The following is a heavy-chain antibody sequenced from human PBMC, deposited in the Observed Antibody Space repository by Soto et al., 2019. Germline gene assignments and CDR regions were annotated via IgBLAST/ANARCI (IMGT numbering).Heavy chain of an antibody. J-gene: IGHJ4*02. CDR3: ARAPKVSGSAQTRPDF. Sequence: QVQLHQWGAGLLKPSETLSLACSLYSGSLSGYYWSWIRQPPGKGLEWIGEISPSATTNYSPSLKSRVSISVDTSKNQFSLNLTALTAADTAVYYCARAPKVSGSAQTRPDFWGQGSLVTVAS. CDR2: ISPSATT. V-gene: IGHV4-34*01. CDR1: SGSLSGYY. D-gene: IGHD6-6*01.